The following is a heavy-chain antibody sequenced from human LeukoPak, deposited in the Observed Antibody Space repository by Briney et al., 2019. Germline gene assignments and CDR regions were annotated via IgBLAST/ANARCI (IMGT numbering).Heavy chain of an antibody. D-gene: IGHD1-1*01. CDR1: GFIFSDYY. CDR3: ARSKPANWNPYYFDE. CDR2: IKQDGSQR. Sequence: GGSLRLSCAASGFIFSDYYMSWVRQAPGKGLEWVANIKQDGSQRHYVDSVKGRFTISRDNAKNSLSLQMNSLRAEDTAVYYCARSKPANWNPYYFDEWGQGTLVTVSS. V-gene: IGHV3-7*01. J-gene: IGHJ4*02.